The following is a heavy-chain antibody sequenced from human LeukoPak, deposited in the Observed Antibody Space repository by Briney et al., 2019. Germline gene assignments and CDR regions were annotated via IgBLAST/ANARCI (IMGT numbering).Heavy chain of an antibody. Sequence: GGSLRLSCTVSGFNFSTCAMNWVRQAPGKGLEWLSYINSGSLIMYYADSVKGRFTISRDNAKNSLYLQMNSLRAEDTAVHYCARVDRDTEFFDYWGQGTLVTVSS. CDR1: GFNFSTCA. J-gene: IGHJ4*02. CDR2: INSGSLIM. CDR3: ARVDRDTEFFDY. V-gene: IGHV3-48*04. D-gene: IGHD3-16*02.